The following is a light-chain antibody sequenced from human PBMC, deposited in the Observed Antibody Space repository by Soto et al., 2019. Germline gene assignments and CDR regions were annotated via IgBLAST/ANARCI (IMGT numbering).Light chain of an antibody. J-gene: IGKJ5*01. CDR1: HSIGRW. V-gene: IGKV1-5*01. CDR2: DAS. CDR3: QQYDTYPLT. Sequence: IQITQSPSTLSASVGDRVTITCRASHSIGRWLAWYQQKPGKAPKVLIYDASTLKSGVPSRFSGSGSGTDFTLTISSLQPEDFATYYCQQYDTYPLTFGQRTRLEIK.